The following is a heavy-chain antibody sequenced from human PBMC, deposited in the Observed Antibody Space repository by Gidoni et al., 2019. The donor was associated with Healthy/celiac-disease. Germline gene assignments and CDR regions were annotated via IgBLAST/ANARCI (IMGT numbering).Heavy chain of an antibody. D-gene: IGHD4-17*01. CDR1: GYTFIGYY. V-gene: IGHV1-2*02. CDR2: IKPNGGGT. Sequence: QVQLVQSGAEVKKPGASLKVSCKASGYTFIGYYIHWVRQAPGQGLGWMGWIKPNGGGTNYAQKFQGRVTMTRDTYITTAYMGLSRLRSDDTAVYYCARDLDYGDYVEGDDFDYWGQGTLVTVSS. J-gene: IGHJ4*02. CDR3: ARDLDYGDYVEGDDFDY.